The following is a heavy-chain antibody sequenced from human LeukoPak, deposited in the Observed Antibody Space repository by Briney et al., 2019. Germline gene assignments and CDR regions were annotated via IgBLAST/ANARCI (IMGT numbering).Heavy chain of an antibody. CDR3: ARDSIAVAVLGYFDY. CDR2: ISPSGGST. CDR1: GYTLTSYY. Sequence: ASVKVSCKASGYTLTSYYMHWVRQAPGQGLEWMAIISPSGGSTFYAQKFQGRVTMTRDMSTSTVYMELSNLGSEDTAVYYCARDSIAVAVLGYFDYWGQGTLVTVSS. V-gene: IGHV1-46*01. D-gene: IGHD6-19*01. J-gene: IGHJ4*02.